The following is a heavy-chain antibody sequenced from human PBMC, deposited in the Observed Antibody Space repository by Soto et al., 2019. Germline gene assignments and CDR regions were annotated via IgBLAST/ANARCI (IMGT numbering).Heavy chain of an antibody. D-gene: IGHD2-2*01. V-gene: IGHV3-21*06. J-gene: IGHJ4*02. CDR2: IRSGGGSV. CDR1: GFTFSAYS. Sequence: EVQLVESGGGLVTPGGSLRLSCAASGFTFSAYSMNWVRQAPGKGLEWVSYIRSGGGSVEYADSVKGRFTISRDNAESSLYLQMNSLRVEDKAVYYCARGGVDCSNSSCYCDYCGQCTLVTFSS. CDR3: ARGGVDCSNSSCYCDY.